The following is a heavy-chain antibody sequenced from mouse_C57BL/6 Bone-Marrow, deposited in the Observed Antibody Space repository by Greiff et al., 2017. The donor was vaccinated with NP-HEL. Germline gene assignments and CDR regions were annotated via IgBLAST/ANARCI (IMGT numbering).Heavy chain of an antibody. CDR3: TRGYYGSSFDYFDY. CDR1: GFTFSSYA. D-gene: IGHD1-1*01. Sequence: VQLKESGEGLVKPGGSLKLSCAASGFTFSSYAMSWVRQTPEKRLEWVAYISSGGDYIYYADTVKGRFTISIDNDRNTLYLQMISLKSEDTAMYYCTRGYYGSSFDYFDYWGQGTTLTVSS. J-gene: IGHJ2*01. V-gene: IGHV5-9-1*02. CDR2: ISSGGDYI.